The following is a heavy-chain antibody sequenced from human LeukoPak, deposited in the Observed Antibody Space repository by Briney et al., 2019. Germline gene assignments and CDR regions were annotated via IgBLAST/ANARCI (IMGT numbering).Heavy chain of an antibody. V-gene: IGHV3-7*01. CDR3: ASLIVVVPAAMRQDAFDI. J-gene: IGHJ3*02. CDR2: INQDGSEK. D-gene: IGHD2-2*01. Sequence: PGGSLRLSCSASGFTFSSYWMSWVRQAPGKGLEWVANINQDGSEKYYVDSVKGRFTISRDNAKNSLYLQLNSLRAEDTAVYYCASLIVVVPAAMRQDAFDIWGQGTMVTVSS. CDR1: GFTFSSYW.